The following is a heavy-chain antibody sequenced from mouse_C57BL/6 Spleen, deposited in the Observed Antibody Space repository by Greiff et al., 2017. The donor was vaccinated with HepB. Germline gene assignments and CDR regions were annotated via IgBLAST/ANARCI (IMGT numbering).Heavy chain of an antibody. CDR1: GYSFTGYY. CDR2: INPSTGGT. Sequence: VQLKQSGPELVKPGASVKISCKASGYSFTGYYMNWVKQSPEKSLEWIGEINPSTGGTTYNQKFKAKATLTVDKSYRTAYMQLKSLTSEDSAVYYCARRRIYYDYDDAMDYWGQGTSVTVSS. J-gene: IGHJ4*01. V-gene: IGHV1-42*01. CDR3: ARRRIYYDYDDAMDY. D-gene: IGHD2-4*01.